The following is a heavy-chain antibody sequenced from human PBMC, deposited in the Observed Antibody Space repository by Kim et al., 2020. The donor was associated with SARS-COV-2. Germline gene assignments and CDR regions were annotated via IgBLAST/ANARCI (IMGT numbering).Heavy chain of an antibody. J-gene: IGHJ3*02. V-gene: IGHV3-30*04. CDR1: GFTFSSYA. Sequence: GGSLRLSCAASGFTFSSYAMHWVRQAPGKGLEWVAVISYDGSNKYYADSVKGRFTISRDNSKNTLYLQMNSLRAEDTAVYYCARDAFDIWGQGTMVTVSS. CDR2: ISYDGSNK. CDR3: ARDAFDI.